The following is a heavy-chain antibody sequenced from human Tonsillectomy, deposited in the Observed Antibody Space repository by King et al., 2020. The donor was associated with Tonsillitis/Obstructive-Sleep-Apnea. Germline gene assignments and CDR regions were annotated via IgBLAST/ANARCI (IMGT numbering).Heavy chain of an antibody. CDR1: GGSITSYY. Sequence: HVQLQESGPGLVKPSETLSLTCTVPGGSITSYYWSWIRQPAGKGLEWIGLISSTGSTNYNPSLKSRVTMSVDTSRNQFSLKLSSVTAADTAVYFCARDLDTAPYNWFDPWGQGTLVTVSS. D-gene: IGHD5-18*01. CDR3: ARDLDTAPYNWFDP. J-gene: IGHJ5*02. V-gene: IGHV4-4*07. CDR2: ISSTGST.